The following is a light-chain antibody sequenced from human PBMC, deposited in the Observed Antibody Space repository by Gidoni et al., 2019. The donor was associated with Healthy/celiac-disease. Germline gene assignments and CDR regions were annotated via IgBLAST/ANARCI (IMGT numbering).Light chain of an antibody. Sequence: QLVLTQSPSASASLGSSVKLTCTLSSGHSCYAIAWHQQQPEKGPRYLMKLNSDGSHSKGDGIPDRFSGSSSGAERYLTISSIQSEDEADYYCQTWGTAHVVFGGGTKLTVL. J-gene: IGLJ2*01. CDR1: SGHSCYA. CDR2: LNSDGSH. V-gene: IGLV4-69*01. CDR3: QTWGTAHVV.